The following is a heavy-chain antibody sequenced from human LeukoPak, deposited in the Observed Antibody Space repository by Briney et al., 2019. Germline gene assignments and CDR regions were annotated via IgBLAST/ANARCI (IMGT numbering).Heavy chain of an antibody. CDR2: IDPSDSYT. D-gene: IGHD3-10*01. Sequence: GGALQISCKGSGYHFTSYWMSGVRQMPGKGLEGMGRIDPSDSYTNYSPSLQGHVTISADKPISTAYLQWSSLKASDTAMYYCARAYGSGGGVDYWGQGTLVTVSS. J-gene: IGHJ4*02. CDR3: ARAYGSGGGVDY. V-gene: IGHV5-10-1*01. CDR1: GYHFTSYW.